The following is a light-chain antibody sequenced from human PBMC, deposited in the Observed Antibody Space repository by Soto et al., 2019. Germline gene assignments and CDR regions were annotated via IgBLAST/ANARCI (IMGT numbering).Light chain of an antibody. CDR1: KNDIGVYDF. CDR2: EVV. J-gene: IGLJ1*01. Sequence: SALTQPPSASWSPGQSVTLSCPGTKNDIGVYDFVSWYQHHPGKAPRLIIYEVVQRPSGVPGRFSGSKSGTSASLAITGLQAEDEADYYCQSYDSSLSGYVFGTGTKVTV. CDR3: QSYDSSLSGYV. V-gene: IGLV2-8*01.